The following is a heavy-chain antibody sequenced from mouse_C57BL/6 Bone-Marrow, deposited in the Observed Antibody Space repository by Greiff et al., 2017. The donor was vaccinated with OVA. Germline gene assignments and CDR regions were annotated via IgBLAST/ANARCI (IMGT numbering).Heavy chain of an antibody. Sequence: QVQLQQSGPELVKPGASVTISCKASGYAFSSSWMNWVKQRPGQGLEWIGRIYPGDGDTNYNGKFKGKATLTADKSSSTAYMQLSSLTSEDSAVYYCARDGSSFLYWYFDVWGTGTTVTVSS. D-gene: IGHD1-1*01. J-gene: IGHJ1*03. CDR3: ARDGSSFLYWYFDV. CDR2: IYPGDGDT. V-gene: IGHV1-82*01. CDR1: GYAFSSSW.